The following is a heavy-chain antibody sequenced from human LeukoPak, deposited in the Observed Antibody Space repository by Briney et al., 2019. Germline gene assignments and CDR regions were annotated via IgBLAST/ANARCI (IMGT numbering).Heavy chain of an antibody. CDR1: GYTFTSYD. V-gene: IGHV1-8*01. CDR2: MNPNSGNT. J-gene: IGHJ4*02. CDR3: ARATKYYYDSSGYYYGTAPQYYFDY. D-gene: IGHD3-22*01. Sequence: GASVKVSCKASGYTFTSYDINWVRQATGQGLEWMGWMNPNSGNTDYAQKFQGRVTMTSNTSISTAYMELSSLRSEDTAVYYCARATKYYYDSSGYYYGTAPQYYFDYWGQGTLVTVSS.